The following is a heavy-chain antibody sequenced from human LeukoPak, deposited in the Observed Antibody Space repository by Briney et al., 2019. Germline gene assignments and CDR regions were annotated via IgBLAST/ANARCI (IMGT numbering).Heavy chain of an antibody. CDR3: AKRYGWEASYYYYYMDV. V-gene: IGHV3-30*02. CDR2: IRYDGNNK. CDR1: GFTFSSYG. Sequence: GGSLRLSCAASGFTFSSYGIHWVRQAPGKGLEWVAFIRYDGNNKYYADSVKGRFTISRDNSKNTLYLQMNSLRAEDTAVYYCAKRYGWEASYYYYYMDVWGKGTTVTISS. D-gene: IGHD1-26*01. J-gene: IGHJ6*03.